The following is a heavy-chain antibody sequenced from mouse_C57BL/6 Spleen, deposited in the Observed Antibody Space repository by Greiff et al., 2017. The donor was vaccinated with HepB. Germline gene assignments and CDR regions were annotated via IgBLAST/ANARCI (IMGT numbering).Heavy chain of an antibody. J-gene: IGHJ2*01. CDR1: GFTFSSYA. Sequence: EVNVVESGGGLVKPGGSLKLSCAASGFTFSSYAMSWVRQPPEKRLEWVATISDGGSYTYYPDNVKGRFTISRDNAKNNLYLQMSHLKSEDTAMYDCARDDGDMYYFDYWGQGTTLTVSS. CDR2: ISDGGSYT. D-gene: IGHD2-13*01. V-gene: IGHV5-4*01. CDR3: ARDDGDMYYFDY.